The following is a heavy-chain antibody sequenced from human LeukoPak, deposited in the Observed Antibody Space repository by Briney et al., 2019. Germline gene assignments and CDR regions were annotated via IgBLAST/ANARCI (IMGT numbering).Heavy chain of an antibody. CDR2: INTNTGSP. CDR3: ASGYYYDSSGHFDY. D-gene: IGHD3-22*01. V-gene: IGHV7-4-1*02. Sequence: ASVKVSCKASGNTFTSYAMNWVRQAPGQGLEWMGWINTNTGSPTYAQGFTGRFVFSLDTSVSTAYLQISSLKAEDTAVYYCASGYYYDSSGHFDYWGQGTLVTVSS. J-gene: IGHJ4*01. CDR1: GNTFTSYA.